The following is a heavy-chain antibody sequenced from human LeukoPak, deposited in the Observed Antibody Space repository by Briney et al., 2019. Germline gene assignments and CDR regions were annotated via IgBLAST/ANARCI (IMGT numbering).Heavy chain of an antibody. J-gene: IGHJ4*02. Sequence: ASVKVSCKASGYTFTSYGISWVRQAPGQGLEWMGWISAYNGNTDYAKKLQGRVTMTTDTSTSTAYMELSSLRSEDTAVYYCTRNDASGLDYWGQGTLVTVSS. CDR1: GYTFTSYG. D-gene: IGHD3-10*01. CDR2: ISAYNGNT. CDR3: TRNDASGLDY. V-gene: IGHV1-18*01.